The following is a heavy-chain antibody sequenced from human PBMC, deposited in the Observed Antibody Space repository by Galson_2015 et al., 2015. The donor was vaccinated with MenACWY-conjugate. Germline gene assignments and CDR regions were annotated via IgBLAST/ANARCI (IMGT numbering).Heavy chain of an antibody. CDR1: GFSFNYAW. CDR2: IKSKTDGGAT. V-gene: IGHV3-15*01. J-gene: IGHJ4*02. D-gene: IGHD3-10*01. CDR3: ATDVPGIGAGELDY. Sequence: SLRLSCAASGFSFNYAWMSWVRQAPGKGLEWVGRIKSKTDGGATDYAAPVKGRFTISRDDSKNTLYLQMNSLKSEDTAVYYCATDVPGIGAGELDYWGQGTLVIVSS.